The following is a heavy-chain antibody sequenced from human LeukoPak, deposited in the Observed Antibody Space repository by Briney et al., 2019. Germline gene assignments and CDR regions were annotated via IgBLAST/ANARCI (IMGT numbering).Heavy chain of an antibody. V-gene: IGHV4-34*01. CDR3: ARVCTKCYGRGWRDP. CDR2: INDSGST. Sequence: SETLSLTCAVYGGSFTDYYWTWIRQPPGKGLEWIGEINDSGSTNYNPSLRSRLTISVDTSKNQFSLNLNSVTAADTAVYYCARVCTKCYGRGWRDPWGQGTLVTVSS. CDR1: GGSFTDYY. D-gene: IGHD2-2*01. J-gene: IGHJ5*02.